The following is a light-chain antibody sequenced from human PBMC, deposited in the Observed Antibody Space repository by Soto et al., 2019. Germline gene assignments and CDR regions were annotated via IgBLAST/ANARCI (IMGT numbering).Light chain of an antibody. CDR1: HIISSNY. Sequence: EVVLTQSPGTLSLSPGERATLSCRASHIISSNYLAWYQQKSGQPPRLLIFGASFRATGAPDRFSGGGSGTDFTLTISGLEPEDFAIYFCQQYSASVLTFGGGTRVDI. V-gene: IGKV3-20*01. CDR2: GAS. CDR3: QQYSASVLT. J-gene: IGKJ4*01.